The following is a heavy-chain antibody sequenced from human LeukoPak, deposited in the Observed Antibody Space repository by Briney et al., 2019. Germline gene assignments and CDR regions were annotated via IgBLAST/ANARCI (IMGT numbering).Heavy chain of an antibody. CDR2: ISYDGSNK. Sequence: PGGSLRLSCAASGFTFSSYAMHWVRQAPGKGLEWVAVISYDGSNKYYADSVKGRFTISRDDSKNTLYLQMNSLRAEDTAVYYCASESGGSGSYYAYYYYGMDVWGQGTTVTVSS. CDR3: ASESGGSGSYYAYYYYGMDV. CDR1: GFTFSSYA. V-gene: IGHV3-30-3*01. J-gene: IGHJ6*02. D-gene: IGHD3-10*01.